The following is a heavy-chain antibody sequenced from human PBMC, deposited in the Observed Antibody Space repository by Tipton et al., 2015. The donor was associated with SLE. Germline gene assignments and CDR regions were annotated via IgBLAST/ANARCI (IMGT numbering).Heavy chain of an antibody. Sequence: TLSLTCTVSGGSISSSNYYWSWIRQPAGKGLEWIGRVSTSGTTNYNPSLKSRVTISLDTSKNHFSLKLTSVTAADTAVYYCARVARNWGIAFDIWGQGTMATVSS. CDR1: GGSISSSNYY. CDR3: ARVARNWGIAFDI. CDR2: VSTSGTT. V-gene: IGHV4-61*02. D-gene: IGHD7-27*01. J-gene: IGHJ3*02.